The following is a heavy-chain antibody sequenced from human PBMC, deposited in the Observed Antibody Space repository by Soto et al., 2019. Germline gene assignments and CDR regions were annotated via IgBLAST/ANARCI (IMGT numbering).Heavy chain of an antibody. CDR1: GDSISTTTYY. CDR2: ISHGGTT. Sequence: QILLQESGPGLVKPSQTLSLTCSVSGDSISTTTYYWTWIRQHPGKGLEWIGYISHGGTTFFNPSLKSRVTISEDTSKNQFSLSLTSVSAADTAVYYCARGTGWHFFDYWGKGTPVTVSA. CDR3: ARGTGWHFFDY. J-gene: IGHJ4*02. V-gene: IGHV4-31*03. D-gene: IGHD1-1*01.